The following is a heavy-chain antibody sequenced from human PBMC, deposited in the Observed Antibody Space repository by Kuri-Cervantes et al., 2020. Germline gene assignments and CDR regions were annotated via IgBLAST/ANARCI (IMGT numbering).Heavy chain of an antibody. V-gene: IGHV3-7*01. Sequence: GESLKTSCAASGFTFSSYWMSWVRQAPGKGLEWVANIKQDGSEKYYVDSVKGRFTISRDNAKNSLYLQMNSLRDEDTAVYYCARDHITMIVVVSYYYYYGMDVWGQGTTVTVSS. CDR1: GFTFSSYW. CDR3: ARDHITMIVVVSYYYYYGMDV. D-gene: IGHD3-22*01. J-gene: IGHJ6*02. CDR2: IKQDGSEK.